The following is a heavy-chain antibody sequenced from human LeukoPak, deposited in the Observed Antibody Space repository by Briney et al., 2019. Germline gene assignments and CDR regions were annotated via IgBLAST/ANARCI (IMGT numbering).Heavy chain of an antibody. CDR2: INPNSGGT. CDR1: GYTFTGYY. CDR3: ARSSSKNTVTYY. V-gene: IGHV1-2*02. J-gene: IGHJ4*02. Sequence: ASVKVSCKASGYTFTGYYMHWVRQAPGQGLEWMGWINPNSGGTNYAQKFQGRVTMTRGTSISTAYMELSRLRSDDTAVYYCARSSSKNTVTYYWGQGTLVTVSS. D-gene: IGHD4-17*01.